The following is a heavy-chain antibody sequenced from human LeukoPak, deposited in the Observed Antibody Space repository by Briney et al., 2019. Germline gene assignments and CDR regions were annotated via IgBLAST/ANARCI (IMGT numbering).Heavy chain of an antibody. J-gene: IGHJ4*02. V-gene: IGHV3-30-3*01. D-gene: IGHD6-19*01. Sequence: PGGSLRLSCAASGFTFSSYAMHWVRQAPGKGLEWVAVISYDGSNKYYADSVKGRFTISRDNSKNTLYLQMNSLRAEDTAVYYCARDSGTTSSGWYSGYFDYWGQGTLVTVSS. CDR2: ISYDGSNK. CDR3: ARDSGTTSSGWYSGYFDY. CDR1: GFTFSSYA.